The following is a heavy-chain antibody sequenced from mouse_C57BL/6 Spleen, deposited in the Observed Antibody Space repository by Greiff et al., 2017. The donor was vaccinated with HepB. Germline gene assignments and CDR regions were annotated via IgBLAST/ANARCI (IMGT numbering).Heavy chain of an antibody. V-gene: IGHV5-17*01. D-gene: IGHD2-4*01. CDR3: ARCLYDYDVWFAY. Sequence: DVKLVESGGGLVKPGGSLKLSCAASGFTFSDYGMHWVRQAPEKGLEWVAYISSGSSTIYYADTVKGRFTISRDNAKNTLFLQMTSLRSEDTAMYYCARCLYDYDVWFAYWGQGTLVTVSA. CDR2: ISSGSSTI. J-gene: IGHJ3*01. CDR1: GFTFSDYG.